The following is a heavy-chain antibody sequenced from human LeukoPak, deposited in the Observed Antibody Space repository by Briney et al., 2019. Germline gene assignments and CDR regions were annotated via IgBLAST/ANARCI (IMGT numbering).Heavy chain of an antibody. V-gene: IGHV5-51*01. CDR2: IYPGDSDT. Sequence: SGESLKISCKGSGYSSTSYWIGWVRQMPGKGLEWMGIIYPGDSDTRYSPSFQGQVTISADKSISTAYLQWSSLKASDTAMYYCARGAYDILTGYGMGVWGKGTTVTVSS. CDR3: ARGAYDILTGYGMGV. D-gene: IGHD3-9*01. J-gene: IGHJ6*04. CDR1: GYSSTSYW.